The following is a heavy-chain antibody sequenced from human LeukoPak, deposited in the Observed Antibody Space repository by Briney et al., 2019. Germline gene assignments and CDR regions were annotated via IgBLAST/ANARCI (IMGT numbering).Heavy chain of an antibody. CDR2: IYYSGST. Sequence: PSETLSLTCTVSGGSISSYYWSWIRQPPGKGLEWIGYIYYSGSTNYNPSLKSRVTISVDTSKNQFSLQLNSVTPEDTAVYYCARDLQVRDKTVVNWFDPWGQGTLVTVSS. J-gene: IGHJ5*02. D-gene: IGHD2-21*01. V-gene: IGHV4-59*12. CDR3: ARDLQVRDKTVVNWFDP. CDR1: GGSISSYY.